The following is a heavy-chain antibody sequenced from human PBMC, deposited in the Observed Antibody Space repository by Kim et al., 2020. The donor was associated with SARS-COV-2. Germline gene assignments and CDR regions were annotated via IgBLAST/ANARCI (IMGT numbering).Heavy chain of an antibody. J-gene: IGHJ4*02. Sequence: SETLSLTCTVSGGSISSYYWSWIRQPPGKGLEWIGYIYYSGSTNYNPSLKSRVTISVDTSKNQFSLKLSSVTAADTAVYYCARHVAYGGNSGITDYWGQGTLVTVSS. D-gene: IGHD4-17*01. CDR3: ARHVAYGGNSGITDY. CDR1: GGSISSYY. V-gene: IGHV4-59*08. CDR2: IYYSGST.